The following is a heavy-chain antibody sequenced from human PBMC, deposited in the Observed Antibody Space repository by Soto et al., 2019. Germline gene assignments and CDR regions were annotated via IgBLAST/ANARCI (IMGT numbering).Heavy chain of an antibody. CDR2: IIPIFGTA. Sequence: QVQLVQSGAEVKKPGSSVKVSCKASGGTFSSYAISWVRQAPGQGLEWMGGIIPIFGTANYAQKFQGRVTITADESTSTAYMELSSLRSEDTAVYYCARDSWAAREDSSYYYGMDVWGQGTTVTVSS. D-gene: IGHD6-6*01. J-gene: IGHJ6*02. CDR3: ARDSWAAREDSSYYYGMDV. CDR1: GGTFSSYA. V-gene: IGHV1-69*12.